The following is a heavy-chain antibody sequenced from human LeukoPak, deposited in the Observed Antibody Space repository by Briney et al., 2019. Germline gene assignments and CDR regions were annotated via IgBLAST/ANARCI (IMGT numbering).Heavy chain of an antibody. J-gene: IGHJ4*02. CDR1: GGSISSGDYY. CDR3: ASSIGDYTPYYFDY. CDR2: IYYSGST. Sequence: SETLSLTCTVSGGSISSGDYYWSWIRQPPGKGLEWIGYIYYSGSTYYNPSLKSRVTISVDTSKNQFSLKLSSVTAADTAVYYCASSIGDYTPYYFDYWGQGTLVTVSS. D-gene: IGHD4-17*01. V-gene: IGHV4-30-4*02.